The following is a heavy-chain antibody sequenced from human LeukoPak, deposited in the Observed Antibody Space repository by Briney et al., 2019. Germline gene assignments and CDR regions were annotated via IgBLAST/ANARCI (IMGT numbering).Heavy chain of an antibody. CDR3: ARRVYYYYYMDV. Sequence: RAGGSLRLSCAASGFTFSGYGISWVRQAPGQGLEWMGWFSAYNGNTNYAQKLQGRVTMTTDTSTSTAYMELRSLRSDDTAVYYCARRVYYYYYMDVWGKGTTVTVSS. CDR1: GFTFSGYG. CDR2: FSAYNGNT. V-gene: IGHV1-18*01. J-gene: IGHJ6*03.